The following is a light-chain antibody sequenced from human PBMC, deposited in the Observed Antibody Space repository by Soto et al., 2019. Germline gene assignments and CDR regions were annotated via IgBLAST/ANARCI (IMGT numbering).Light chain of an antibody. J-gene: IGLJ1*01. CDR1: SSDVGGYNY. CDR2: EVS. CDR3: SSYTSSSTYV. Sequence: QSVLTQPASVSGSPGQSITISCTGTSSDVGGYNYVSWYQQHPGKAPKLMIYEVSNRPSGISNRFSGSKSGNTASLTISGLQAEDESDYYCSSYTSSSTYVFGPVTKLTVL. V-gene: IGLV2-14*01.